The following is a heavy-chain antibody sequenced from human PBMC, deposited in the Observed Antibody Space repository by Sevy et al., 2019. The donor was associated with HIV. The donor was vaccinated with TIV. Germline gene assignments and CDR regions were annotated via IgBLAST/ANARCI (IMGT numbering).Heavy chain of an antibody. CDR3: ARRNDFDI. CDR1: GGSINSDH. Sequence: SETLSLTCTVSGGSINSDHWNWIRQPPGKGLEWIGYVYYTGGTNYNPSLKSRVTISVDRTKNQFSLKLTSVTAADTAVYYCARRNDFDIWGQRTMVTVS. CDR2: VYYTGGT. V-gene: IGHV4-59*08. J-gene: IGHJ3*02.